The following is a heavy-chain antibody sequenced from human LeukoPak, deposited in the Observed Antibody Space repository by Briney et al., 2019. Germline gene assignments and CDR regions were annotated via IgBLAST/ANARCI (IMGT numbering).Heavy chain of an antibody. V-gene: IGHV1-8*02. CDR1: GYTFTSYG. CDR3: ARGRRDIVVVPAAKAFTVTTYYFDY. Sequence: ASVKVSCKASGYTFTSYGISWVRKAPGQGLEWMGWMNPNSGNTGYAQKFQGRVTMTRKTSISTDYMEIMSLRSEDTAVYYCARGRRDIVVVPAAKAFTVTTYYFDYWGQGTLVTVSS. D-gene: IGHD2-2*01. J-gene: IGHJ4*02. CDR2: MNPNSGNT.